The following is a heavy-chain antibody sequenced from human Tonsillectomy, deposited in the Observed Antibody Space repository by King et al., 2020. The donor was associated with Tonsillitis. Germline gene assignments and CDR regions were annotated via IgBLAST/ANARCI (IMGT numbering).Heavy chain of an antibody. CDR3: ARGVFVVVPAAMGCDY. D-gene: IGHD2-2*01. CDR2: ISYDGSNK. V-gene: IGHV3-30*04. Sequence: VQLVESGGGVVQPGRSLRLSCAASGFTFSSYAMHWVRQAPGKGLEWVAVISYDGSNKYYADSVKGRFTIPRDNSKNTLYLQMNSLRAEETAVYYCARGVFVVVPAAMGCDYWGQGTLVTVSS. J-gene: IGHJ4*02. CDR1: GFTFSSYA.